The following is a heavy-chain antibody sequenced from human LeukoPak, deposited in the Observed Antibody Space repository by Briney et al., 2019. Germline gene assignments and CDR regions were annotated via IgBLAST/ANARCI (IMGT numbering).Heavy chain of an antibody. D-gene: IGHD6-13*01. CDR3: ARALPLVRGIAAAAYSNWFDP. Sequence: SVKVSCKASGGTLSSYAISWVRQAPGQGLEWMGRIIPILGIANYAQKFQGRVTITADKSTSTAYMELSSLRSEDTAVYYCARALPLVRGIAAAAYSNWFDPWGQGTLVTVSS. J-gene: IGHJ5*02. CDR1: GGTLSSYA. V-gene: IGHV1-69*04. CDR2: IIPILGIA.